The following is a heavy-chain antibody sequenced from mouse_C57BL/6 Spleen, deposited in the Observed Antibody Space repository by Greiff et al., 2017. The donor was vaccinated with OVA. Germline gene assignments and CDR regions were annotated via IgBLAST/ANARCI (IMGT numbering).Heavy chain of an antibody. D-gene: IGHD2-4*01. J-gene: IGHJ4*01. Sequence: QVQLKQPGAELVKPWASVKMSCTASGYTFTSYWITWVKQRPGQGLGWIGDIYPGSGSTNYNEKFKSKATLTVDTSSSTAYMQLSSLTSEDSAVYYCARGDYDNAMDDWGQGTSVTVSS. CDR1: GYTFTSYW. CDR2: IYPGSGST. CDR3: ARGDYDNAMDD. V-gene: IGHV1-55*01.